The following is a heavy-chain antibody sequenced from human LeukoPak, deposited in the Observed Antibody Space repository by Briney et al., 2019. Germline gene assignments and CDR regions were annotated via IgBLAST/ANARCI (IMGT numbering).Heavy chain of an antibody. D-gene: IGHD1-1*01. CDR1: GFTFSSYA. V-gene: IGHV3-23*01. CDR3: VKDMGLGGLEHVFDI. Sequence: GGSLRLSCAASGFTFSSYAMSWVRQAPGKGLEWVSAISGSGGSTYYADSVKGRFTISRDNSKNTLYLQMNSLRAEDLALYYCVKDMGLGGLEHVFDIWGQGKMATVSS. J-gene: IGHJ3*02. CDR2: ISGSGGST.